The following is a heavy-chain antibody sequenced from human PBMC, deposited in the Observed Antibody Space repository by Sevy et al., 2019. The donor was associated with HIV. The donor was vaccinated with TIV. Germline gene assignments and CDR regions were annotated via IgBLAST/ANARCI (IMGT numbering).Heavy chain of an antibody. J-gene: IGHJ3*02. Sequence: GETLKISCKGSGYSFTSYWIGWVRQMPGKGLEWMGIIYPGDSDTRDSPSFQGQVTISADKSISTAYLQWSSLKASDTAMYYCARMGVVVPAAHDAFDIWGQGTMVTVSS. D-gene: IGHD2-2*01. V-gene: IGHV5-51*01. CDR1: GYSFTSYW. CDR2: IYPGDSDT. CDR3: ARMGVVVPAAHDAFDI.